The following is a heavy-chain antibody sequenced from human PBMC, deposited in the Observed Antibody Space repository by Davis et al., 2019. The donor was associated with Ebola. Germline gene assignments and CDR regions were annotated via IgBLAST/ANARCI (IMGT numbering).Heavy chain of an antibody. Sequence: SETLSLTCAVYGGSFSGYYLSWIRQPPGKGLEWIGEINHSGSTNYYPSLKTRVTISVDTSKIQFSLNLSSVTAADTAVYYCARLDDFWSGYQNWFDPWGQGILVTVSS. V-gene: IGHV4-34*01. D-gene: IGHD3-3*01. CDR2: INHSGST. J-gene: IGHJ5*02. CDR1: GGSFSGYY. CDR3: ARLDDFWSGYQNWFDP.